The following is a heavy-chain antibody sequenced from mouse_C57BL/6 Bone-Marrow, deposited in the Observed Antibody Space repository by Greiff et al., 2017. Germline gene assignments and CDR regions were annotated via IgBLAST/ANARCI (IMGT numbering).Heavy chain of an antibody. CDR1: GFTFSDAW. CDR3: TRLLLRGAYYFDY. Sequence: DVMLVESGGGLVQPGGSMKLSCAASGFTFSDAWMDWVRQSPEKGLEWVAEIRNKANNHATYYAESVKGRFTISRDDSKSSVYLQMNSLRAEDTGIYYCTRLLLRGAYYFDYWGQGTTLTVSS. CDR2: IRNKANNHAT. J-gene: IGHJ2*01. V-gene: IGHV6-6*01. D-gene: IGHD1-1*01.